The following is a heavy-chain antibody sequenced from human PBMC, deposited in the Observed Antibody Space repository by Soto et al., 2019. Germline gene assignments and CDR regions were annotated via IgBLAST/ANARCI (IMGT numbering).Heavy chain of an antibody. V-gene: IGHV4-59*01. D-gene: IGHD3-22*01. CDR3: ARVIMDDSIRYFDY. Sequence: SETLSLTCTVYGGSISSYYWSWIRQPPGKGLEWIGYIYYSGSTNYNPSLKSRVTISVDTSKNQFSLKLSSVTAADTAVYYCARVIMDDSIRYFDYWGQGTLVTVSS. J-gene: IGHJ4*02. CDR1: GGSISSYY. CDR2: IYYSGST.